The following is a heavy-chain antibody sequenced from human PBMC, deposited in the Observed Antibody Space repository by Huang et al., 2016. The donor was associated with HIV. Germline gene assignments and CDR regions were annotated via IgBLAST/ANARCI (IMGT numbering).Heavy chain of an antibody. D-gene: IGHD3-22*01. CDR2: ISAHKGDT. Sequence: QVHLVQSGPEVKKPGASVKVSCKASGYTFTSFGISWVRQDPGQGLEWMGSISAHKGDTNYAQKFRVRVTMTTDTSTRTAHRELRSLRSDDSAVYYCVVDDTSGYFSSDYWGQGTLVTVSS. CDR1: GYTFTSFG. J-gene: IGHJ4*02. CDR3: VVDDTSGYFSSDY. V-gene: IGHV1-18*04.